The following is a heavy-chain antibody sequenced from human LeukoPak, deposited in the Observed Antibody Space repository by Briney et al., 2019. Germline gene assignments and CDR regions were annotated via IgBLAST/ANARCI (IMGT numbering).Heavy chain of an antibody. J-gene: IGHJ5*02. Sequence: SETLSLTCAVYGGSFSGYYWSWIRQPPGKGLEWIGEINYSGSTNYNPSLKSRVTISVDTSKNQFSLKLSSVPAADTAVYYCARGKGLLWFVELFGQYNWFDPWGQGTLVTVSS. CDR2: INYSGST. CDR3: ARGKGLLWFVELFGQYNWFDP. D-gene: IGHD3-10*01. CDR1: GGSFSGYY. V-gene: IGHV4-34*01.